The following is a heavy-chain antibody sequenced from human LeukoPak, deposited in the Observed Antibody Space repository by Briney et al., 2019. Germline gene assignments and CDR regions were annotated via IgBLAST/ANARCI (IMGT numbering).Heavy chain of an antibody. Sequence: SETLSLTCAVYGGSFSGYYWSWIRQPPGKGLEWIGEINHSGSTNYNPSLKSRVTISVDTSKNQFSLTLSSVTAADTAVYYCARRALYGPFRLLAAAHGVWFDPWGQGTLVTVSS. D-gene: IGHD6-13*01. CDR3: ARRALYGPFRLLAAAHGVWFDP. V-gene: IGHV4-34*01. CDR1: GGSFSGYY. J-gene: IGHJ5*02. CDR2: INHSGST.